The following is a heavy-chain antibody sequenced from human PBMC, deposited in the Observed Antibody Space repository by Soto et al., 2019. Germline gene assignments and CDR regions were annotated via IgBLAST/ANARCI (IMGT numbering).Heavy chain of an antibody. D-gene: IGHD3-3*01. CDR2: IYWDDDK. Sequence: QITLNESGPTLVKPRQTLTLTCTFSGFSLTTSGVGVGWIRQSPGKAPEWLALIYWDDDKRYSPSLKSRLTLTKDTSKNQVVLTMADLDPADTATYYCAHRVLRTVFGLVTTTAIYFDFWGQGTPVAVSS. V-gene: IGHV2-5*02. CDR1: GFSLTTSGVG. CDR3: AHRVLRTVFGLVTTTAIYFDF. J-gene: IGHJ4*02.